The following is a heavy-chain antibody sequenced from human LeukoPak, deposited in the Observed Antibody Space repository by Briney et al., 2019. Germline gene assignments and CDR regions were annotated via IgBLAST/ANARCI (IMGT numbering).Heavy chain of an antibody. CDR2: ISAYNGNT. V-gene: IGHV1-18*01. Sequence: ASVKVSCKASGDTLTSYGISWLRQAPGQGLEWMGWISAYNGNTNYAQKLQGRVTMTTDTSTSTAYMELRSLRSDDTAVYYCASSYYDILTGPDVVNWFDPWGQGTLVTVSS. CDR3: ASSYYDILTGPDVVNWFDP. J-gene: IGHJ5*02. D-gene: IGHD3-9*01. CDR1: GDTLTSYG.